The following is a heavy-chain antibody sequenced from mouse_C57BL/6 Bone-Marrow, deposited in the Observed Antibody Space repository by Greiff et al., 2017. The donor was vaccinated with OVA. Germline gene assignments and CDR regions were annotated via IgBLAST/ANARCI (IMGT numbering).Heavy chain of an antibody. CDR1: GYSITSGYY. Sequence: EVQLVESGPGLVKPSQSLSLTCSVTGYSITSGYYWNWIRQFPGNKLEWMGYISYDGSNNYHPSLKNRISITRDTSKNQFFLKLNSVTTEDTATYYCARFDYYGSSYEEAMDYWGQGTSVTVSS. J-gene: IGHJ4*01. V-gene: IGHV3-6*01. CDR3: ARFDYYGSSYEEAMDY. D-gene: IGHD1-1*01. CDR2: ISYDGSN.